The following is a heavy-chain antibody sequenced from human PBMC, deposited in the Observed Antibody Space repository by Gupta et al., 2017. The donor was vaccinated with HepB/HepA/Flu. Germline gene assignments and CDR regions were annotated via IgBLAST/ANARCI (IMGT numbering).Heavy chain of an antibody. D-gene: IGHD3-3*01. Sequence: EVQLVESGGGVVQPGGSLRLSCAASGFRFDDYAMHWVRQAPGKGLEWVSLIGGSDGTAYYADSVKGRFTISRDNSKNSLYLQMHSLRTEDTALYYCVKGGVPALGLYFFDFWGQGTLVTVSS. CDR1: GFRFDDYA. CDR3: VKGGVPALGLYFFDF. CDR2: IGGSDGTA. V-gene: IGHV3-43*02. J-gene: IGHJ4*02.